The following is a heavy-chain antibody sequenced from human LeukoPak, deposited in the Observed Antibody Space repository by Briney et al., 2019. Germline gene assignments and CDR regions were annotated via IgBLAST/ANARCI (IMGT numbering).Heavy chain of an antibody. Sequence: QTGGSLRLSCAASGFTFDDYAMHWVRHAPGKGLEWVSGISWNSGSIGYADSVKGRFTISRDNAKNSLYLQMNSLRAEDTALYYCAKCLGTYYYYGMDVWGQGTTVTVSS. D-gene: IGHD7-27*01. V-gene: IGHV3-9*01. CDR3: AKCLGTYYYYGMDV. CDR2: ISWNSGSI. J-gene: IGHJ6*02. CDR1: GFTFDDYA.